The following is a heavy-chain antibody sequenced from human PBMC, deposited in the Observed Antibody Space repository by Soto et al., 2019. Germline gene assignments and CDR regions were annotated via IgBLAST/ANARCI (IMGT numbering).Heavy chain of an antibody. CDR1: GFTFSTYA. CDR2: ISGRGDST. J-gene: IGHJ4*02. V-gene: IGHV3-23*01. CDR3: AKVGSTMVRGVLDY. D-gene: IGHD3-10*01. Sequence: EVQLLESGGGLVQPGGSLRLSCAASGFTFSTYAMSWVRQAPGKGLEWVSGISGRGDSTYYTDSVKGRFTISRDNSMNTLYLQMNSLRDEDTAVYYCAKVGSTMVRGVLDYWGQGTLVTVSS.